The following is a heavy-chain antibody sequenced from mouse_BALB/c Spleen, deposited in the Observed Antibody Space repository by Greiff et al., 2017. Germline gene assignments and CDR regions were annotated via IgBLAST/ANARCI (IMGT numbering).Heavy chain of an antibody. CDR1: GYTFTSYW. Sequence: QVQLKESGAELVKPGASVKMSCKASGYTFTSYWMHWVKQRPGQGLEWIGYINPSTGYTEYNQKFKDKATLTADKSSSTAYMQLSSLTSEDSAVYYCARYYYFDYWGQGTTLTVSS. J-gene: IGHJ2*01. CDR2: INPSTGYT. V-gene: IGHV1S26*01. CDR3: ARYYYFDY.